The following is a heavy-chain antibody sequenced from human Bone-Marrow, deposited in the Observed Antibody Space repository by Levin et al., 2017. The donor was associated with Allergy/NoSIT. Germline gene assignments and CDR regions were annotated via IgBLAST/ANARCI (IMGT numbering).Heavy chain of an antibody. CDR3: ARTPLDTAMAIFDY. V-gene: IGHV4-30-2*01. J-gene: IGHJ4*02. Sequence: SETLSLTCAVSGGSISSGGYSWSWIRQPPGKGLEWIGYIYHSGSTYYNPSLKSRVTISVDRSKNQFSLKLSSVTAADTAVYYCARTPLDTAMAIFDYWGQGTLVTVSS. CDR1: GGSISSGGYS. D-gene: IGHD5-18*01. CDR2: IYHSGST.